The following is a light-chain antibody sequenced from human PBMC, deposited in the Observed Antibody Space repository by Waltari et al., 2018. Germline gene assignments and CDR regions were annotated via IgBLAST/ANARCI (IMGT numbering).Light chain of an antibody. CDR1: LSILHSSENKNQ. CDR3: QQYDSTPVT. CDR2: GAS. Sequence: DIVMTQSPDSLSVSLGERATINCKSSLSILHSSENKNQLGWYQQKSGQSPKLLIYGASTRESGVPDRFSGSGSGTDFTLTISSLQTENVAVYYCQQYDSTPVTFGPGTKVDIK. J-gene: IGKJ3*01. V-gene: IGKV4-1*01.